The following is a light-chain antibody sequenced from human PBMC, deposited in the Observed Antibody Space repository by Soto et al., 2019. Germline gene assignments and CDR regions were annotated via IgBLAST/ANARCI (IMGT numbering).Light chain of an antibody. Sequence: QSALTQPASVSGSPGQSITISCTGTSSDVGDHNYVSWYQQQPGKAPKLMIYAVSNRPSGVSNRFSGSKSGNTDSLTISGLQAEDEADYYCSSYTTSSTVIFGGGTELTVL. CDR2: AVS. J-gene: IGLJ2*01. V-gene: IGLV2-14*03. CDR3: SSYTTSSTVI. CDR1: SSDVGDHNY.